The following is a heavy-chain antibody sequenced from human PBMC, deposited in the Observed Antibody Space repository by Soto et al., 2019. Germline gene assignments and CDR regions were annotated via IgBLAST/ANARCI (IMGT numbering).Heavy chain of an antibody. J-gene: IGHJ6*03. CDR1: GFTFSNYW. D-gene: IGHD2-15*01. CDR3: ARGDCVGGTCYSLAGSFYYYMDV. V-gene: IGHV3-74*02. Sequence: EVQLVESGGGLVQPGGSLRLSCAASGFTFSNYWMYWVRQAPGKGLEWVSRINSDGSVSSYADSVKGRLTISRDNVKNILNLQMDSLRAEDTAVYYCARGDCVGGTCYSLAGSFYYYMDVWGEGTTVTVFS. CDR2: INSDGSVS.